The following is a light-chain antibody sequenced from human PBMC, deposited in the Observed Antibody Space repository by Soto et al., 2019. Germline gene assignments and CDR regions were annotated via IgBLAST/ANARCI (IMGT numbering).Light chain of an antibody. J-gene: IGLJ1*01. CDR2: DVN. Sequence: QSALTQPPSASGSPGQSVAISCTGTSSDIGGYNYVSWYQQHPGKAPKLMIYDVNNRPSGVSDRFSGSKSGNTASLTISGLQAEDEADYYCISYTSSNQPVFGGGTKVTVL. CDR3: ISYTSSNQPV. CDR1: SSDIGGYNY. V-gene: IGLV2-14*03.